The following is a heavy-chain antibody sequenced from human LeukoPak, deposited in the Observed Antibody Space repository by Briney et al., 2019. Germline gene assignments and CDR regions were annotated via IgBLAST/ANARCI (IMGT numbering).Heavy chain of an antibody. Sequence: SETLSLTCAVYGGSFSGYHWSWIRQPPGKGLEWIGEINHSGSTNYNPSLKSRVTISVDTSKNQFSLKLSSVTAADTAVYYCARAVTMIVVPRRAFDIWGQGTMVTVSS. D-gene: IGHD3-22*01. CDR1: GGSFSGYH. CDR3: ARAVTMIVVPRRAFDI. V-gene: IGHV4-34*01. CDR2: INHSGST. J-gene: IGHJ3*02.